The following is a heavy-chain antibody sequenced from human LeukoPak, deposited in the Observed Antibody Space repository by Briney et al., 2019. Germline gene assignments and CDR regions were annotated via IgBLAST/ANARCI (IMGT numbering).Heavy chain of an antibody. J-gene: IGHJ6*03. Sequence: SVKVSCKASGGTFSSYAISWVRQAPGQGLEWMGRIIPIFGTANYAQKFQGRVTITADKSTSTAYMELSSLRSEDTAVYYGAREIAVLIYYYYMDVWGKGTTVTVSS. CDR3: AREIAVLIYYYYMDV. V-gene: IGHV1-69*06. CDR1: GGTFSSYA. CDR2: IIPIFGTA. D-gene: IGHD6-19*01.